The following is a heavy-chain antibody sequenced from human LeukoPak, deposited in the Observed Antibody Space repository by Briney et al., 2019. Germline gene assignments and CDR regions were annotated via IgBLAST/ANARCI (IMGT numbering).Heavy chain of an antibody. Sequence: PGGSLRLSCAASGFTFSSYAMSWVRQAPGKGLEWVSLISGSGGDTYYADSVKGRLTISRDISKNTLYLQMNSLSAEDTAVYYCAKGDSGMVRRYYFDYWGQGTLVTVSS. V-gene: IGHV3-23*01. D-gene: IGHD5-18*01. CDR2: ISGSGGDT. CDR3: AKGDSGMVRRYYFDY. CDR1: GFTFSSYA. J-gene: IGHJ4*02.